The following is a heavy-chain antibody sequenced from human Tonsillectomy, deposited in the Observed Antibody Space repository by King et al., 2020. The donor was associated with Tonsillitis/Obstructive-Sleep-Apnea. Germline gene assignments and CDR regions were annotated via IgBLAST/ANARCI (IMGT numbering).Heavy chain of an antibody. D-gene: IGHD4-11*01. CDR3: AKVKGGGSTMTTVTGFDY. J-gene: IGHJ4*02. V-gene: IGHV3-43*02. Sequence: VQLVESGGGVVQTGGSLRLSCAASGFTFDDYAMHWVRQAPGKGLEWVCLISGDGGSTYYADSVKGRFTISRDNSKNSLYLQMNSLRTEDTALYYCAKVKGGGSTMTTVTGFDYWGQGTLVTVSS. CDR2: ISGDGGST. CDR1: GFTFDDYA.